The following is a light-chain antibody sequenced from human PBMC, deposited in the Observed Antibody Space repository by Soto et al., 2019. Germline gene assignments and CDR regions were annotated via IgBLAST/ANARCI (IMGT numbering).Light chain of an antibody. CDR3: SSYTSGSALV. Sequence: QSVLTQPASVSGSPGQSVTISCAGTSSDLGNYNYVSWYQHHPGKAPKLLIYEVTNRPSGVSTRFSGSKSGNTASLTISGLQADDEADYYCSSYTSGSALVFGTGTKVTVL. J-gene: IGLJ1*01. V-gene: IGLV2-14*01. CDR1: SSDLGNYNY. CDR2: EVT.